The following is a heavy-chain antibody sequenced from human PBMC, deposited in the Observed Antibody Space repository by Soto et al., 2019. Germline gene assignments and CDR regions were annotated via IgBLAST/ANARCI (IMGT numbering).Heavy chain of an antibody. V-gene: IGHV3-7*01. D-gene: IGHD3-10*01. CDR3: ARDRLVRGSGSYYPYSYYYDMDV. CDR2: IKQDGSEK. J-gene: IGHJ6*02. Sequence: GGSLRLSCAASGFTFSSYWMSWVRQAPGKGLEWVANIKQDGSEKYYVDSVKGRFTISRDNAKNSLYLQMNSLRAEDTAVYYCARDRLVRGSGSYYPYSYYYDMDVWGQGTTVTVSS. CDR1: GFTFSSYW.